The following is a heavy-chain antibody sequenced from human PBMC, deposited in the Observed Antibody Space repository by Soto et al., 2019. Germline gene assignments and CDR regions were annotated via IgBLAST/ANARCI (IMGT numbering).Heavy chain of an antibody. D-gene: IGHD4-4*01. V-gene: IGHV3-23*01. CDR1: GFTFANYA. Sequence: GGSLRLSCAATGFTFANYAMSWVRQAPGKGLEWVSGIGGGGAEREYADFVKGRFTISRDDSKNTLFLQMSSLSAEDTARYYCARNYYSSKVYGYWGQGTLVTVSS. J-gene: IGHJ4*02. CDR3: ARNYYSSKVYGY. CDR2: IGGGGAER.